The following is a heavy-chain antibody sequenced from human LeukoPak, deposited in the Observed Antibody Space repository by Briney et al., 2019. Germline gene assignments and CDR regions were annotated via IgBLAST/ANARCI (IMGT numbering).Heavy chain of an antibody. Sequence: QAGGSLRLSCAASGFTFSSYAMSWVRQAPGEGLEWVSSISDSSDNTYYADSVKGRFITSRDNSKNTLFLQMHSLRAEDTAVYYCAKGSGWSLSGMDVWGQGTTVTVSS. CDR2: ISDSSDNT. D-gene: IGHD6-19*01. V-gene: IGHV3-23*01. J-gene: IGHJ6*02. CDR1: GFTFSSYA. CDR3: AKGSGWSLSGMDV.